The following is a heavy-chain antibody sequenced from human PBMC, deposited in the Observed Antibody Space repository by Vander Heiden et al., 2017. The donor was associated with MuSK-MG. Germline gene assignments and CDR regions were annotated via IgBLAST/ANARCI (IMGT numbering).Heavy chain of an antibody. CDR1: GFTFSTYA. V-gene: IGHV3-23*01. CDR2: ITDSGTGT. J-gene: IGHJ6*03. Sequence: EVQLLESGGGLVQPGGSLRLPCAASGFTFSTYALRWVRQAPGKGLEWVSTITDSGTGTYYADSVRGRFTISRNNSNNTLFLQVNSLRAEDTAIYYCARKSSYYHYMDVWGRGTTATVSS. CDR3: ARKSSYYHYMDV.